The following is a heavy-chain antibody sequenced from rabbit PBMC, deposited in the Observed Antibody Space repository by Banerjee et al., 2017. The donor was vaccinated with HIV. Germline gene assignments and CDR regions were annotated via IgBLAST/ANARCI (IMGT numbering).Heavy chain of an antibody. J-gene: IGHJ4*01. CDR3: ARDLPISAGYSFDL. D-gene: IGHD1-1*01. Sequence: QEQLVESGGGLVQPGGSLKLSCKASGFDFSNGYVMCWVRQAPGKGLEWIACINTISGDTVYATWAKGRFTISKASWTTVTLQMTSLTAADTATYFCARDLPISAGYSFDLWGQGTLVTVS. CDR2: INTISGDT. V-gene: IGHV1S45*01. CDR1: GFDFSNGYV.